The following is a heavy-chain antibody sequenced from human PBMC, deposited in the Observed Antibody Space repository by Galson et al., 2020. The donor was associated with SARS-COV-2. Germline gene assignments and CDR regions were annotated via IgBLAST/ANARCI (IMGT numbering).Heavy chain of an antibody. Sequence: SETLSLTCTVFGDSVNTGSHFWGWLRQSPGEGLEWIGSVYETGNTHYRPSLKNRVTISLDASKNQVSLRLTSVTAADTAIYYCASAPASSVRSPIFVLDYFDNWGQGVLVTVSS. CDR2: VYETGNT. V-gene: IGHV4-39*07. CDR3: ASAPASSVRSPIFVLDYFDN. J-gene: IGHJ4*02. CDR1: GDSVNTGSHF. D-gene: IGHD6-6*01.